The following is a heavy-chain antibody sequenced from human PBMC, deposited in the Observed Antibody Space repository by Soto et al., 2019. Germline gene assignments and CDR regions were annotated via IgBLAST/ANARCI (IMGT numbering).Heavy chain of an antibody. CDR2: ISGSGGST. V-gene: IGHV3-23*01. Sequence: GGSLRLSCAASGFTFSSYAMSWVRQAPGKGLEWVSAISGSGGSTYYADSVKGRFTISRDNSKNTLYLQMNSLRAEDTAVYYCAKEESEQWLAYNPFDIWGQGTMVTVSS. J-gene: IGHJ3*02. D-gene: IGHD6-19*01. CDR1: GFTFSSYA. CDR3: AKEESEQWLAYNPFDI.